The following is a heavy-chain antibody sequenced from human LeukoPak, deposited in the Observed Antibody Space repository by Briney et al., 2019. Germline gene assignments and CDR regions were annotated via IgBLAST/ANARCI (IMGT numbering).Heavy chain of an antibody. V-gene: IGHV3-7*01. D-gene: IGHD4-23*01. Sequence: GGSVRLSCEASGFDFRNYYMSWVRQAPGKGLEWLANINYDGTYTNYKDSVKGRLTLSRDNAKNSVYLQMNSLRAEDTAVYYCTRDEGATVATYRFDFWGRGTLVTVSS. CDR1: GFDFRNYY. J-gene: IGHJ4*02. CDR2: INYDGTYT. CDR3: TRDEGATVATYRFDF.